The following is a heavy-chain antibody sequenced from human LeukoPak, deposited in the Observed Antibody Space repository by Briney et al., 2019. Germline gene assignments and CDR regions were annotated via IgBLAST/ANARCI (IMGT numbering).Heavy chain of an antibody. V-gene: IGHV3-20*04. D-gene: IGHD6-19*01. CDR1: GFNFREYD. J-gene: IGHJ4*02. CDR2: ITWNGGAL. CDR3: ARGGLKFNSGWHSPSSAFDY. Sequence: GGTLRLSCVAFGFNFREYDMTWVTHPRGKGLEGGVGITWNGGALAYAASVRDRFTISRDNDQNCLYLQMKSLRAEDTAFYFCARGGLKFNSGWHSPSSAFDYWGQGTLGTVSS.